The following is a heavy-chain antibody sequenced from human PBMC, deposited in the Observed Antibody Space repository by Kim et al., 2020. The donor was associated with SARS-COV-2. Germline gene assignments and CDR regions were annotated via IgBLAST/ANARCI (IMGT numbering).Heavy chain of an antibody. CDR3: VRVAGDIVVGEDWFDP. V-gene: IGHV3-53*01. Sequence: GGSLRLSCAASGFTVSSNYMSWVRQAPGKGLEWVSVIYSGGSTYYADSVKGRFTISRDNSKNTLYLQMNSLRAEDTAVYYCVRVAGDIVVGEDWFDPWGQGTLVTVSS. J-gene: IGHJ5*02. CDR2: IYSGGST. D-gene: IGHD2-2*01. CDR1: GFTVSSNY.